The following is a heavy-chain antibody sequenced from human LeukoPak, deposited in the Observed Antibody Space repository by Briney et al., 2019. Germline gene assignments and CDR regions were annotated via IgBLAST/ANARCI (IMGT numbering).Heavy chain of an antibody. CDR2: ISSSSSYI. CDR3: ARWLAPWGNWFDP. Sequence: GGSLRLSCAASGFTFSSYSMNWVRQAPGKGLEWVSSISSSSSYIYYADSVKGRFTISRDNAKNSLYLQMNSLRAEDTAVYYCARWLAPWGNWFDPWGQGTLVTVSS. V-gene: IGHV3-21*01. J-gene: IGHJ5*02. CDR1: GFTFSSYS. D-gene: IGHD3-16*01.